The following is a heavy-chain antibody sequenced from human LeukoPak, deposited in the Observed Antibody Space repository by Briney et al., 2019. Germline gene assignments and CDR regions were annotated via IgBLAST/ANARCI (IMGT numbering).Heavy chain of an antibody. V-gene: IGHV1-69*17. CDR1: GGTFSSYA. D-gene: IGHD4-17*01. CDR2: IIPIFGIA. Sequence: SVKVSCKASGGTFSSYAISWVRQAPGQGLEWMGGIIPIFGIANYAQKFQGRVTITADKSTSTAYMELSSLRSEDTAVYYCAREGLRSFKWFDPWGQGTLVTVSS. CDR3: AREGLRSFKWFDP. J-gene: IGHJ5*02.